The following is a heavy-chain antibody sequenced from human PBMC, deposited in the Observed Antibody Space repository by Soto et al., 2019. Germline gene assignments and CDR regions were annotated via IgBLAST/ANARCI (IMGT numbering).Heavy chain of an antibody. CDR2: IIPILGIA. CDR1: GGTFSSYT. J-gene: IGHJ6*02. V-gene: IGHV1-69*02. CDR3: ARPTHYYYYGMDV. Sequence: QVQLVQSGAEVKKPGSSVKVSCKASGGTFSSYTISWVRQAHGQGLEWMGRIIPILGIANYAKKFQGRVTITADKSTSTAYMELSSLRSEDTAVYYFARPTHYYYYGMDVWGQGTTVTVSS.